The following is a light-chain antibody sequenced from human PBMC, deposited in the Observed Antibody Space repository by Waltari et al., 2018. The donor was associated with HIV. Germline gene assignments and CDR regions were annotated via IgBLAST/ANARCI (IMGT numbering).Light chain of an antibody. Sequence: QSALTQPASVSGSPGQSITISCTGSDSDIGASDYVSWYQKYPDSAPRLIIYEVKKRPYGVASRFSGSKSANTASLTISGLQLEDEADFYCASLSRGVNLVVFGGGTHVTVL. CDR3: ASLSRGVNLVV. CDR2: EVK. V-gene: IGLV2-14*03. CDR1: DSDIGASDY. J-gene: IGLJ2*01.